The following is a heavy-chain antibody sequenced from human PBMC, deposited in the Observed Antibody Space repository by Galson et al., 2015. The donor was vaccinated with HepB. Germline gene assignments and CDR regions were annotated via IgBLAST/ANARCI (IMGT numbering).Heavy chain of an antibody. CDR3: AHRRLRFPFDP. D-gene: IGHD5-12*01. J-gene: IGHJ5*02. Sequence: PALVKPTQTLTLTCTFSGFSLNTHGLGVGWIRQPPGKALEWLALIYWDDYKFYSPSLKTRLSIAKDTSENQVVLTMTNMNPADTGTYFCAHRRLRFPFDPWGPGTRVTVSS. CDR2: IYWDDYK. V-gene: IGHV2-5*02. CDR1: GFSLNTHGLG.